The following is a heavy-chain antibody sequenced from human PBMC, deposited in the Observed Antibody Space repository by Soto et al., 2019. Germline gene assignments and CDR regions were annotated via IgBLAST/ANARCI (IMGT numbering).Heavy chain of an antibody. J-gene: IGHJ1*01. Sequence: QVQLQESGPGLVKPSETLSLTCSITGNYPDIYYWSWVRQPPGKGLEWVGHISYNGSAYYNPSLKTRVTMSKDTSKSQVSLRLTSVTAADTAVYYCVRDRYGDVWGRGTLVIVSS. CDR1: GNYPDIYY. CDR3: VRDRYGDV. D-gene: IGHD4-17*01. V-gene: IGHV4-59*01. CDR2: ISYNGSA.